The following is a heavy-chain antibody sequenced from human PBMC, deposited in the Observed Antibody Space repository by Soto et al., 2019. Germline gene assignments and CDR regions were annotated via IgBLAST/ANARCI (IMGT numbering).Heavy chain of an antibody. CDR1: GGTFGSYA. CDR3: ARSHGSSTSLEIYYYYYYGMDV. CDR2: IIPIPGTA. Sequence: QVQLVQSGAEVKKPGSSVKVSCEASGGTFGSYAISWVRQAPGQGLEWMGGIIPIPGTANYAQKFQGRVTIAVDESTSTVYMELSSQRSEDTAVYYCARSHGSSTSLEIYYYYYYGMDVWGQGTTVTVSS. V-gene: IGHV1-69*01. D-gene: IGHD2-2*01. J-gene: IGHJ6*02.